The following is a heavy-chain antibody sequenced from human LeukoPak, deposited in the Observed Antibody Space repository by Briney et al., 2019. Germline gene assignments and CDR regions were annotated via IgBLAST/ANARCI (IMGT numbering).Heavy chain of an antibody. CDR2: ISGSGSSI. J-gene: IGHJ6*04. V-gene: IGHV3-48*03. CDR3: AELGITMIGGV. Sequence: PGGSLRLSCAASGFTFSSYEMNWVRQAPGKGLEWVSYISGSGSSIYYADSVKGRFTISRDNAKNSLYLQMNSLRAEDTAVYYCAELGITMIGGVWGKGTTVTISS. CDR1: GFTFSSYE. D-gene: IGHD3-10*02.